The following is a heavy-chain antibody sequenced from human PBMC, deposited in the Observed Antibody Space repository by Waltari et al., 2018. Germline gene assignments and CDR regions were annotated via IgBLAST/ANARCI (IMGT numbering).Heavy chain of an antibody. D-gene: IGHD6-19*01. CDR3: ARTDSSGWYEIPLDY. J-gene: IGHJ4*02. CDR1: GGSFSGSY. V-gene: IGHV4-34*01. CDR2: INHSGST. Sequence: QVQLQQWGAGLLKPSENLSLTCAVYGGSFSGSYWSWLRQPPGKGLGWIGEINHSGSTNYNPSLKSRVTISVDTSKNQFSLKLSSVTAADTAVYYCARTDSSGWYEIPLDYWGQGTLVTVSS.